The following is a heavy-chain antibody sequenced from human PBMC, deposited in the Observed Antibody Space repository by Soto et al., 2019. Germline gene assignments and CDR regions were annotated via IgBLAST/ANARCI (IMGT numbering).Heavy chain of an antibody. CDR2: MNPNSGNT. Sequence: ASVKVSCKASGGAFSSYDINWVRQATGQGLEWMGWMNPNSGNTGYAQKFQGRVTMTRNTSISTAYMELSSLRSEDTAVYYCARALDGLDAFDIWGQGTMVTVSS. CDR1: GGAFSSYD. J-gene: IGHJ3*02. V-gene: IGHV1-8*02. CDR3: ARALDGLDAFDI.